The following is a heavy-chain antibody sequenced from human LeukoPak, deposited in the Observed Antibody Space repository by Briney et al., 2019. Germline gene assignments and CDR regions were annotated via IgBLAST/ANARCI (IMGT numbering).Heavy chain of an antibody. V-gene: IGHV3-21*01. CDR3: TRESSGQEYYFDY. J-gene: IGHJ4*02. D-gene: IGHD3-22*01. Sequence: SVKGRFTISRDNAKNSLYLQMNSLRAEDTAVYYCTRESSGQEYYFDYWGQGTLVTVSS.